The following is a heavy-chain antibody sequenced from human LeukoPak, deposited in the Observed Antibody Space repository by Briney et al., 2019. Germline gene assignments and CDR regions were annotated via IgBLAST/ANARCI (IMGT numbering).Heavy chain of an antibody. Sequence: KPGESLKISCKGSGYSFTSYWIGWVRQMPGKGLEWMGIIYPGDSDTRYSPSFQGQVTISADKSISTAYLQWSSLKASDTAMYYCARLETNYYDSSGYYPDYWGQGTLVTVSS. D-gene: IGHD3-22*01. J-gene: IGHJ4*02. CDR3: ARLETNYYDSSGYYPDY. CDR1: GYSFTSYW. CDR2: IYPGDSDT. V-gene: IGHV5-51*01.